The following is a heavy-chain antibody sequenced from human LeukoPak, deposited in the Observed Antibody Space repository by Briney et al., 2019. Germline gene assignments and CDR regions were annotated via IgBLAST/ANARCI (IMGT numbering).Heavy chain of an antibody. CDR3: ARQLYSSATV. CDR2: IYHSWNT. Sequence: TLSLTCTVSGDSISSSNYFWGWIRQPPGKGLEWVGNIYHSWNTFYNPSLKSRVTISADTSKNQFSLKLTFVTVADTAVYYCARQLYSSATVWGQGTTVIVSS. V-gene: IGHV4-39*01. J-gene: IGHJ6*02. CDR1: GDSISSSNYF. D-gene: IGHD6-25*01.